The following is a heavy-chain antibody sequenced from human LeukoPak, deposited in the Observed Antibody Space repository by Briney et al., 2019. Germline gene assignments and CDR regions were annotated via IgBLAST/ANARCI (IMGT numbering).Heavy chain of an antibody. D-gene: IGHD4-11*01. J-gene: IGHJ5*02. CDR1: GVSITNNY. V-gene: IGHV4-39*01. CDR2: IYFSGST. Sequence: SETLSLICNVSGVSITNNYWGWIRQPPAQGLDWIGIIYFSGSTYYNPSLKSRITISIDTSKNQFSLNLSSVTAADTAVYYCARGGYSNYPVPPRFDPWGQGTLVTVSS. CDR3: ARGGYSNYPVPPRFDP.